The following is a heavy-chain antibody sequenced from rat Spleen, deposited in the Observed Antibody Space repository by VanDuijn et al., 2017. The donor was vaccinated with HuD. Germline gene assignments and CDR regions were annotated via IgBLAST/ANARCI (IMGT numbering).Heavy chain of an antibody. Sequence: EVQLQESGPGLVKPSQSLSLTCSVTGYSITSNYWGWIRKFPGHKLEWMGYINSAGTTNYNPSLKSRISITRDTSKNQFFLQVNSVSSEDTATYYCARSEGTHYYLPFADWGQGTLVTVSS. V-gene: IGHV3-3*01. CDR3: ARSEGTHYYLPFAD. CDR2: INSAGTT. D-gene: IGHD1-12*02. CDR1: GYSITSNY. J-gene: IGHJ3*01.